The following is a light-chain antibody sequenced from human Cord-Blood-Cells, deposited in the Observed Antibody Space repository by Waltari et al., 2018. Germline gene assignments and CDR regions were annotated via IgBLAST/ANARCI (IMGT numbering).Light chain of an antibody. CDR2: GAS. CDR3: QQYNNWPPWT. CDR1: QSVSSN. Sequence: EIVMTQSPATLSVSPGERPTLPCRASQSVSSNFAWYQQKPGQAPRLLIYGASTRATGIPARFSGSGSGTEFTLTIRSLQSEDFAVYYCQQYNNWPPWTFGQGTKVEIK. V-gene: IGKV3-15*01. J-gene: IGKJ1*01.